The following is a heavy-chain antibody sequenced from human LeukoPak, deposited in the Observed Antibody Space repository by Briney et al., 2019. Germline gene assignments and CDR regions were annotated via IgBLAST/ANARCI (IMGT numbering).Heavy chain of an antibody. CDR1: GFTFSSYE. CDR3: ARDPFNAPSGSYVAY. CDR2: ISSSSSYI. D-gene: IGHD1-26*01. Sequence: PGGSLRLSCAASGFTFSSYEMNWVRQAPGKGLEWVSYISSSSSYIYYADSVKGRFTISRDNAKNSLYLQMNSLRAEDTAVYYCARDPFNAPSGSYVAYWGQGTLVTVSS. J-gene: IGHJ4*02. V-gene: IGHV3-21*05.